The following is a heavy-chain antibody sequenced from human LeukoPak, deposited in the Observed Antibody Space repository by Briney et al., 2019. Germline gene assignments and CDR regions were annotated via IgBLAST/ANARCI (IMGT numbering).Heavy chain of an antibody. CDR2: ISSSSSYI. J-gene: IGHJ4*02. D-gene: IGHD3-22*01. CDR1: GFTFSSYS. V-gene: IGHV3-21*01. CDR3: ARRPNYYYDSSGYGY. Sequence: GGSLRLSCAASGFTFSSYSMNWVRQAPGKGLEWVSSISSSSSYIYYANSVKGRFTISRDNAKNSLYLQMNSLRAEDTAVYYCARRPNYYYDSSGYGYWGQGTLVTVSS.